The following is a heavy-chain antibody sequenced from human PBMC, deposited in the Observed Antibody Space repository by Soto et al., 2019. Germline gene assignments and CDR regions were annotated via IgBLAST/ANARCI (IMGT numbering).Heavy chain of an antibody. Sequence: ASVKVSCKASGGTFSSYAISWVRQAPGQGLEWMGRIIPILGIANYAQKFQGRVTITADKSTSTAYMELSSLRSEDTAVYYCASCYDSSGYYYYYGMDVWGQGTTVTVSS. V-gene: IGHV1-69*04. CDR2: IIPILGIA. D-gene: IGHD3-22*01. J-gene: IGHJ6*02. CDR3: ASCYDSSGYYYYYGMDV. CDR1: GGTFSSYA.